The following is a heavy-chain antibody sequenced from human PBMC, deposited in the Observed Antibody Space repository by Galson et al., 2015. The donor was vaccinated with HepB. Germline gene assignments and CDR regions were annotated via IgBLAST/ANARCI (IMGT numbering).Heavy chain of an antibody. CDR2: IKNKTAGGTQ. J-gene: IGHJ4*02. V-gene: IGHV3-15*01. Sequence: SLRLSCAASGFTFSKLWLNWIRQAPGKGLEWVGRIKNKTAGGTQEYAAPVRGRFTISRDDSKNILYLQMNILKTDDAGVYYCAAGQGAAAYWGRGTLVTVSS. CDR3: AAGQGAAAY. CDR1: GFTFSKLW. D-gene: IGHD1-26*01.